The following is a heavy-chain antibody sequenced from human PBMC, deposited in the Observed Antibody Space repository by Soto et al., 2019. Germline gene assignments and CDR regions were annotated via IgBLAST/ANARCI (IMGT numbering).Heavy chain of an antibody. J-gene: IGHJ4*02. CDR1: GGSIISTAYY. CDR3: ARLGGSYAVPHFDY. Sequence: SETLSVTCTVSGGSIISTAYYWSWIRQHPGKGLEWIGYIYYSGSTYYTPSLKSRLTISIDTSRNQFSLNLISVTAADTAAYYCARLGGSYAVPHFDYWGQGTLVTVSS. D-gene: IGHD1-26*01. CDR2: IYYSGST. V-gene: IGHV4-31*03.